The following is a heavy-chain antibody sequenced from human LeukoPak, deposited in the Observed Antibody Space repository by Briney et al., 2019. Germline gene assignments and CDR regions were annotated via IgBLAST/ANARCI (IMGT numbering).Heavy chain of an antibody. J-gene: IGHJ4*02. CDR2: IQQDGGQT. Sequence: GGSLRLSCAASGFRFSNYWMAWVRQAPGKGLQWVANIQQDGGQTYYVDSLKGRFIISGDNAKNSVYLQMKSLRVGDTAVYYCARIGYSSSSLDFWGQGTLVTVSS. CDR3: ARIGYSSSSLDF. V-gene: IGHV3-7*01. CDR1: GFRFSNYW. D-gene: IGHD6-13*01.